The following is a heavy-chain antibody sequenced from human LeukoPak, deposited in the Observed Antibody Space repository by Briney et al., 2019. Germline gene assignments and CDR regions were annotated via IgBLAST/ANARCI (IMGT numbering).Heavy chain of an antibody. D-gene: IGHD2-15*01. Sequence: GGSLRLSCAASGFTFSSYVMHWVRQAPGKGLEWVANIKQDGSEKYYVDSVRGRFTISRDNAKNSLYLQMNSLRAEDTAVYYCARSREHSGGSCFDYWGQGTLVTVSS. CDR1: GFTFSSYV. CDR2: IKQDGSEK. J-gene: IGHJ4*02. CDR3: ARSREHSGGSCFDY. V-gene: IGHV3-7*01.